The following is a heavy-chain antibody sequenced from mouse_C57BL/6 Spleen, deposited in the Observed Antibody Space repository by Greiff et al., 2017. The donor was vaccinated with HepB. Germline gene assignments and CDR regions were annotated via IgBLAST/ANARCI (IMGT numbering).Heavy chain of an antibody. J-gene: IGHJ1*03. D-gene: IGHD2-1*01. CDR3: TRVYVNYVCYINV. V-gene: IGHV1-52*01. CDR1: GYTFTSYW. Sequence: VQLQQPGAELVRPGSSVKLSCKASGYTFTSYWMHWVKQRPIQGLEWIGNIDPSDSETHYNQKFKDKAILTVDKSSSTAYMQLSSLTSEDSAVYYCTRVYVNYVCYINVWGTGPTVPVPS. CDR2: IDPSDSET.